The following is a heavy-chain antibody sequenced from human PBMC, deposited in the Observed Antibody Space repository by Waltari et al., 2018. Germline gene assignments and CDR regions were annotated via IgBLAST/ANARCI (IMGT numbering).Heavy chain of an antibody. Sequence: QVQLVESGGGGVQPGGSLSLAVDEPGCSFSSYGIHWVRQAPGKGLEWVAVIWYDGSGKYYVDSVRGRFTISRDNSKNTAYLQMNSLRVEDTAVYYCARDYPDMDVWGKGTTVIVSS. CDR1: GCSFSSYG. CDR2: IWYDGSGK. J-gene: IGHJ6*03. D-gene: IGHD3-16*02. CDR3: ARDYPDMDV. V-gene: IGHV3-33*01.